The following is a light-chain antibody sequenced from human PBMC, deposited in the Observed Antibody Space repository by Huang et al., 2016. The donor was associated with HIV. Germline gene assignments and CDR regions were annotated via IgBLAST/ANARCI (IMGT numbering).Light chain of an antibody. J-gene: IGKJ2*01. V-gene: IGKV3-11*01. Sequence: EILLTQSPATLSVSPGETATLSCRASQNIGGYLGWYQQKPGQAPKLLIYDASNRATDVPLRFTGNGSETDFTLTITTLEPEDFALYYYHQRRKWPQTFGQGTKLE. CDR1: QNIGGY. CDR2: DAS. CDR3: HQRRKWPQT.